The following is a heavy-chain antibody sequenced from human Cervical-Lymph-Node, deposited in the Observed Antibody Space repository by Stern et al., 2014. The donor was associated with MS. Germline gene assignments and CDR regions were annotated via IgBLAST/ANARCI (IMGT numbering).Heavy chain of an antibody. J-gene: IGHJ5*02. V-gene: IGHV4-39*01. CDR3: ARRSYDFWSGYSWFDP. D-gene: IGHD3-3*01. CDR1: GGSISSSSYY. Sequence: QLQLQESGPGLVKPSETLSLTCTVSGGSISSSSYYWGWIRQPPGKGLEWIGSIYYSGGTYYNPSLKSRVTISVDTSKKPFSLKLSSGTAADTAVYYCARRSYDFWSGYSWFDPWGQGTLVTVSS. CDR2: IYYSGGT.